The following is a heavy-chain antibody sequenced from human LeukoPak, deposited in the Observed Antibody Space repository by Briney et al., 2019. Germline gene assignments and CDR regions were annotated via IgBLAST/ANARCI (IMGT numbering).Heavy chain of an antibody. D-gene: IGHD6-19*01. V-gene: IGHV1-18*01. Sequence: GPPVKSSAKVLGTTFTNIVITGVRQPPGQGLEGMGWISPYNGNTNYAQNLQGRVTMTTDTSTTTAYMELRSLRFDDTAVYYCARMYSSGWPLECLDVWAKGQWSPSLQ. CDR1: GTTFTNIV. CDR3: ARMYSSGWPLECLDV. CDR2: ISPYNGNT. J-gene: IGHJ3*01.